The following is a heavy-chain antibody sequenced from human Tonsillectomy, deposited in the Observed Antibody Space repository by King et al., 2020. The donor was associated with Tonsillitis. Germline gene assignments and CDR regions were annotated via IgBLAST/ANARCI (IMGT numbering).Heavy chain of an antibody. V-gene: IGHV3-30*04. CDR2: ISYDGSGK. CDR1: GFIFNSYS. CDR3: ARERRSWVSGGSSSGGMDV. Sequence: VQLVESGGGVVQPGKSLRLSCAASGFIFNSYSMHWVRQAPGKGLEWVAIISYDGSGKQYADSVKGRLTISRDNFKNTVSLQMNSLTTEDTAVYYCARERRSWVSGGSSSGGMDVWGQGTTVTVSS. J-gene: IGHJ6*02. D-gene: IGHD2-15*01.